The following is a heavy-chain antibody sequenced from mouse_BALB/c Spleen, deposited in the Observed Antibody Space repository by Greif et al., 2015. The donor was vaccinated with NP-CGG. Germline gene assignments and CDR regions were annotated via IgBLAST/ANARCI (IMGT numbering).Heavy chain of an antibody. V-gene: IGHV4-1*02. J-gene: IGHJ1*01. CDR2: INPDSSTI. D-gene: IGHD3-3*01. Sequence: EVQVVESGGGLVQPGGSLKLSCAASGFDFSRYWMSWVRQAPGKGLEWIGEINPDSSTINYAPSLKDKFIISRDNAKNTRFMQMSRVRSEDSALYYGASLGDFDVWGAGTTVTVSS. CDR3: ASLGDFDV. CDR1: GFDFSRYW.